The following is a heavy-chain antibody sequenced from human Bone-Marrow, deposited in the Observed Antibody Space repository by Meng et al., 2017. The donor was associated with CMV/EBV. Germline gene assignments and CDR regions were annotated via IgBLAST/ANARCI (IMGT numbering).Heavy chain of an antibody. V-gene: IGHV3-20*04. Sequence: GESLKISCAASGFTFDDYGMSWVRQAPGKGLEWVSGINWNGGSTGYADSVKGRFTISRDNDKTSLYLQVNNLGVEDTAVYYCARDRYFLDSRDYFTFHYWGRGTLVTVSS. CDR1: GFTFDDYG. CDR3: ARDRYFLDSRDYFTFHY. J-gene: IGHJ4*02. D-gene: IGHD3-22*01. CDR2: INWNGGST.